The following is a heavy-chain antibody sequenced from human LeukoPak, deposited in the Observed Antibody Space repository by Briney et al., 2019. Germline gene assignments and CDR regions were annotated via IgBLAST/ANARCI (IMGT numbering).Heavy chain of an antibody. J-gene: IGHJ6*02. D-gene: IGHD2-2*01. CDR2: ISAYNGNK. V-gene: IGHV1-18*01. Sequence: ASVKVSCKASGYRFSNNGITRVRQAPGQGLEWMGWISAYNGNKNYAHKFQGRVTMTIDTSTSTAYMELRSLRSDDTAVYYCARDSPLPAPITDYYYGMDVWGQGTTVTVSS. CDR1: GYRFSNNG. CDR3: ARDSPLPAPITDYYYGMDV.